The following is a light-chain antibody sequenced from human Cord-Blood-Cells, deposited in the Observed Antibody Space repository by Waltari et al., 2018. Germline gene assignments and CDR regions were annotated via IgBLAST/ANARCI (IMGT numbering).Light chain of an antibody. CDR1: QSVSSSY. Sequence: EIVLTQSPGTLSLSPGERATLSCRASQSVSSSYLAWYQQKPGQAPRLLIYGASSRATGIPDRFSGSVSGTDFTLTISRLEPEDFAVYYCQQYGSSPLTFSGGTKVEIK. J-gene: IGKJ4*01. CDR3: QQYGSSPLT. CDR2: GAS. V-gene: IGKV3-20*01.